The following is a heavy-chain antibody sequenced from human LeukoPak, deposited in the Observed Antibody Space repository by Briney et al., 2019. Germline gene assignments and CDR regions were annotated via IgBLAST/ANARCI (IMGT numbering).Heavy chain of an antibody. CDR1: GLIFSHYG. V-gene: IGHV3-33*01. CDR3: TVWSGSSYLEYLQH. J-gene: IGHJ1*01. D-gene: IGHD1-26*01. CDR2: IWYDGSKK. Sequence: PGGSLRLSCAASGLIFSHYGMHWVRQSPGKGLDWVALIWYDGSKKYYADSVKGRFTISRDNAKDTLYLQMDSLRVEDTAVYYCTVWSGSSYLEYLQHWGRGTLVSVSA.